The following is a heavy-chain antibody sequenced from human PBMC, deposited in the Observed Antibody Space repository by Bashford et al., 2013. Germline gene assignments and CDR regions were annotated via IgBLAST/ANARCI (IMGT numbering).Heavy chain of an antibody. V-gene: IGHV1-18*01. D-gene: IGHD4-17*01. Sequence: WVRQAPGQGLEWMGWISAYNGNTNYAQKLQGRVTMTTDTSTSTAYMELRSLRSDDTAVYYCARDWRGTTVTYYYYYYMDVWGKGTTVTVSS. J-gene: IGHJ6*03. CDR3: ARDWRGTTVTYYYYYYMDV. CDR2: ISAYNGNT.